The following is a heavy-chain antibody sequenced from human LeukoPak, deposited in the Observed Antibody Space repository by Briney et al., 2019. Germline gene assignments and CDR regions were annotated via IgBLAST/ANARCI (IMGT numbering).Heavy chain of an antibody. V-gene: IGHV3-23*01. CDR2: ISDSGGYT. J-gene: IGHJ4*02. CDR1: GFTFSNYV. Sequence: GGSLRLSCAVSGFTFSNYVMSWARQAPGEGLEWVSTISDSGGYTYYADSVKGRFTISRDNSKNTLYLQMNSLRAEDTAVYYCAKDPRYDKDLDYWGQGTLVTVSS. CDR3: AKDPRYDKDLDY. D-gene: IGHD3-22*01.